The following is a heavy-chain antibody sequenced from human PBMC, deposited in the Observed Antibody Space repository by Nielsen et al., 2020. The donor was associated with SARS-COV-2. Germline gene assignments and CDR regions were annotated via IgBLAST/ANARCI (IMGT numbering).Heavy chain of an antibody. CDR1: GFTFSSYA. CDR2: ISGSGGGT. J-gene: IGHJ4*02. Sequence: GESLKISCAASGFTFSSYAMSWVRQAPGKGLEWVSTISGSGGGTYYADSVKGRFSISRDNSKNMLYLQMNSLKTEDTAVYYCTTVDPWTGYSSGWSFDYWGQGTLVTVSS. D-gene: IGHD6-19*01. CDR3: TTVDPWTGYSSGWSFDY. V-gene: IGHV3-23*01.